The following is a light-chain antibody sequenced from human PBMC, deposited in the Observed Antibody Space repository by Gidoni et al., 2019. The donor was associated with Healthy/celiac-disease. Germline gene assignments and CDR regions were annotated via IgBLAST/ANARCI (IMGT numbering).Light chain of an antibody. J-gene: IGKJ1*01. V-gene: IGKV4-1*01. CDR1: QSVLYSSNNKNY. CDR2: WAA. Sequence: DIMMNPSPDSLAASLGDRATINCKSSQSVLYSSNNKNYLAWYQQKPGQPPKLLIYWAATRESGVPDRFSGSGSGTDFTLTISSLQAEDVAVYYCQQYYSTPQTFGQGTKVEIK. CDR3: QQYYSTPQT.